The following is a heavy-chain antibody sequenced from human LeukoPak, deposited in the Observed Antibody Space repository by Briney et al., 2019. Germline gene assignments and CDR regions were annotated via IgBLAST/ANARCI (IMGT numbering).Heavy chain of an antibody. CDR1: GYTFTGYY. J-gene: IGHJ4*02. D-gene: IGHD6-25*01. CDR2: FDPEDGET. V-gene: IGHV1-24*01. Sequence: GASVKVSCKASGYTFTGYYMHWVRQAPGKGLEWMGGFDPEDGETIYAQKFQGRVTMTEDTSTDTAYMELSSLRSEDTAVYYCATGSGWHDYWGQGTLVTVSS. CDR3: ATGSGWHDY.